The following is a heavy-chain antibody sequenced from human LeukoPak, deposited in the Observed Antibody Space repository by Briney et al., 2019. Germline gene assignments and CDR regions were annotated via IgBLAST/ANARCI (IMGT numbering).Heavy chain of an antibody. CDR3: AKDKHIVVVTGLFDY. CDR2: ISGSGGST. D-gene: IGHD2-21*02. V-gene: IGHV3-23*01. CDR1: GFTFSSYA. J-gene: IGHJ4*02. Sequence: PGGSLRLSCAASGFTFSSYAMSWVRQAPGKGLEWVSAISGSGGSTYYADSVKGRFTISRDNSKNTLYLQMNSLRAEDTAVYYCAKDKHIVVVTGLFDYWGQGTLVTVSS.